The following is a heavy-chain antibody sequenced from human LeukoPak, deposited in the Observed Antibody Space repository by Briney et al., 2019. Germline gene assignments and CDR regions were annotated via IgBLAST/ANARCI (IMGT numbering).Heavy chain of an antibody. Sequence: PSETLSLTCTVSGGSISDSSYYWGWIRQPPGKGLEWIGSIYYSGATYYNPSLKSRVTISVDTSKNQFSLKLSSVTAADTALYYCASSWLGYCSGGSCYPIYWGQGTLVTVSS. V-gene: IGHV4-39*01. J-gene: IGHJ4*02. D-gene: IGHD2-15*01. CDR1: GGSISDSSYY. CDR3: ASSWLGYCSGGSCYPIY. CDR2: IYYSGAT.